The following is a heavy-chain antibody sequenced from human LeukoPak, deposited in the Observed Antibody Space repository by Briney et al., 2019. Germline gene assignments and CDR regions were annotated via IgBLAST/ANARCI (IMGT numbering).Heavy chain of an antibody. J-gene: IGHJ4*02. D-gene: IGHD2-2*01. V-gene: IGHV5-51*01. CDR2: IYPGDSDT. Sequence: GESLKISCKGFGYNFARSWIGWVRQMPGKGLEWMGIIYPGDSDTRYSPSFEGQVTISADKSISTAYLQWSSLKASDTAMYYCAKIDRTYCSRSSCYALDYWGQGTLVTVSS. CDR1: GYNFARSW. CDR3: AKIDRTYCSRSSCYALDY.